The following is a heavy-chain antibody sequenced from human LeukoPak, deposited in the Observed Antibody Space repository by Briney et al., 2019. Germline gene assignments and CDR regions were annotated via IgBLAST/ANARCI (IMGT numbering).Heavy chain of an antibody. D-gene: IGHD3-9*01. CDR1: GYTFTSYD. Sequence: ASVKVSCKASGYTFTSYDINWVRQATGQGLEWMGWMNPNSGNTGYAQKLQGRVTMTRNTSISTAYMELSSLRSEDTAVYYCASTLNTPDILILPDAFDIWGQGTMVTVSS. J-gene: IGHJ3*02. V-gene: IGHV1-8*01. CDR2: MNPNSGNT. CDR3: ASTLNTPDILILPDAFDI.